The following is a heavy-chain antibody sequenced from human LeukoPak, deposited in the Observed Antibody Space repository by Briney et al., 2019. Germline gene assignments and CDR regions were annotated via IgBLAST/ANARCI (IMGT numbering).Heavy chain of an antibody. CDR1: GFTFSSYW. V-gene: IGHV3-7*01. CDR2: IKQDGSEK. CDR3: ARDYCSGGSCYEFDY. J-gene: IGHJ4*02. Sequence: GGSLRLSCAASGFTFSSYWMSWVRQAPGKGLEWVANIKQDGSEKYYVDSVKGRFTISRDNAKNSLYLQMNGLRAEDTAVYYCARDYCSGGSCYEFDYWGQGTLVTVSS. D-gene: IGHD2-15*01.